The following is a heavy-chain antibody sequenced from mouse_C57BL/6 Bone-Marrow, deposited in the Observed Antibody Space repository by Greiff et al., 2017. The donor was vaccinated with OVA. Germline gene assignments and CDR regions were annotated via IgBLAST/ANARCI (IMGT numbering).Heavy chain of an antibody. CDR3: AKDGGYYGSSPWFAY. CDR1: GFSLTSYG. Sequence: QVQLQQSGPGLVQPSQSPSITCTVSGFSLTSYGVHWVRQSPGKGLEWLGVIWRGGSTDYNAAFMSRLSITKDNSKSQVFFKMNSLQADDTAIYYCAKDGGYYGSSPWFAYWGQGTLVTVSA. V-gene: IGHV2-5*01. D-gene: IGHD1-1*01. CDR2: IWRGGST. J-gene: IGHJ3*01.